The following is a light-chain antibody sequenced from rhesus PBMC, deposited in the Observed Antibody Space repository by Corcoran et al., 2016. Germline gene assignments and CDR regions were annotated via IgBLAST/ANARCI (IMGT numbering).Light chain of an antibody. Sequence: DIQMTQSPSSLSASVGDRVTITCRASQGINNYLSWYQQKPGKAPKPLIYYASILETGVPSRFSGSRSGTDYTLTISSLQPEDIATYYCQQYNNSPLTFGGGTKLELK. V-gene: IGKV1-66*01. CDR1: QGINNY. CDR3: QQYNNSPLT. J-gene: IGKJ4*01. CDR2: YAS.